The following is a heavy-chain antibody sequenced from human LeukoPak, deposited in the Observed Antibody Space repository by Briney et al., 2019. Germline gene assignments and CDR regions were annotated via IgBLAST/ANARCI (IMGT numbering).Heavy chain of an antibody. CDR3: ATLSSSSVGY. CDR2: IGITGSPI. Sequence: PGGSLRLSCAASGFTFDDYAMHWVRQAPGKGLEWVSYIGITGSPIYYPDSVKGRFTISRDNAKKSLYLLMNNLRAEDTAFYYCATLSSSSVGYWGQGTLVTVSS. J-gene: IGHJ4*02. V-gene: IGHV3-48*03. D-gene: IGHD6-25*01. CDR1: GFTFDDYA.